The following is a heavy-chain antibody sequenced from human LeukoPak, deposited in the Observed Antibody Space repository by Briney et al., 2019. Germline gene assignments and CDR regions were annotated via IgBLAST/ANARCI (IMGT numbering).Heavy chain of an antibody. V-gene: IGHV3-48*03. CDR3: ARDRITMISGFDY. D-gene: IGHD3-22*01. CDR2: ISSSGSTI. J-gene: IGHJ4*02. Sequence: PGGSLRLSCAASGFTFSSYEMNWVRQAPGKGLEWVSYISSSGSTIYYADSVKGRFTISRDNAKNSVYLQMNSLRAEDTAVYYCARDRITMISGFDYWGQGTLVTVSS. CDR1: GFTFSSYE.